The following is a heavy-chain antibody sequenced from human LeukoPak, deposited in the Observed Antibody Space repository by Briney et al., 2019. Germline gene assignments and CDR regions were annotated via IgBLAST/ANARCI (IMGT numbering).Heavy chain of an antibody. J-gene: IGHJ6*03. Sequence: GGSLRLSCAASGFTLSYEGMHWGRQARGKGVGWVSGISSDGSGRIYADSVKGRFNISRDNAKNRVYLHMNSLSAQDPAVYYCARDSAGNWAQPSSSYLDVWGKGTTVTVSS. CDR2: ISSDGSGR. D-gene: IGHD7-27*01. CDR3: ARDSAGNWAQPSSSYLDV. CDR1: GFTLSYEG. V-gene: IGHV3-74*01.